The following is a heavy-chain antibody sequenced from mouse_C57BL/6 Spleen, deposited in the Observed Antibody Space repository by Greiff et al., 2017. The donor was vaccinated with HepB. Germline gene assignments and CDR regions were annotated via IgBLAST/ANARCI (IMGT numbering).Heavy chain of an antibody. CDR1: GYAFSSSW. V-gene: IGHV1-82*01. D-gene: IGHD1-1*01. Sequence: VQLQQSGPELVKPGASVKISCKASGYAFSSSWMNWVKQRPGKGLEWIGRIYPGDGDTNYNGKFKGKATLTADKSSSTAYMQLSSLTSEDSAVYFCARDYGSSTACFAYWGQGTLVTVSA. CDR2: IYPGDGDT. J-gene: IGHJ3*01. CDR3: ARDYGSSTACFAY.